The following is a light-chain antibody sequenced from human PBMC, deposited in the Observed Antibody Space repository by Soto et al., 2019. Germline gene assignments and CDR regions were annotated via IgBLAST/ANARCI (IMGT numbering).Light chain of an antibody. Sequence: EVVLTQSPDTLSVSPGERATLSCRASQSVSSNLAWYQQKPGQAPRLLIYGASTRATGIPDRFSGSGSGTDFTLTISRLEPEDFAVFYCQQYGTSEIIFGQGTRLEI. CDR1: QSVSSN. V-gene: IGKV3-20*01. J-gene: IGKJ5*01. CDR2: GAS. CDR3: QQYGTSEII.